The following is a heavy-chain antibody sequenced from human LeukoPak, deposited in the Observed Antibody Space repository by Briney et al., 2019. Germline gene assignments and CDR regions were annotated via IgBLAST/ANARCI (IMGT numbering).Heavy chain of an antibody. D-gene: IGHD3-10*02. CDR2: INQSGRA. Sequence: SETLSLTCAVSDGSLSGYYWSWIRQPPGKGLEWVGEINQSGRANYNPSLMGRLCMSVDTLKDQISLNLRSVTAADTAVYYCARDVRGVMYYMDVWGNGTTVTVSS. CDR3: ARDVRGVMYYMDV. V-gene: IGHV4-34*01. J-gene: IGHJ6*03. CDR1: DGSLSGYY.